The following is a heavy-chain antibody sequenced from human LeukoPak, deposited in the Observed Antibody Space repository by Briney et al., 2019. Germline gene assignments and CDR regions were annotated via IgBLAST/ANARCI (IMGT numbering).Heavy chain of an antibody. CDR2: ITSSATYI. D-gene: IGHD1-26*01. Sequence: PGGSLRLSCAASGFTFSSYNMNWVRQAPGKAMEWVSSITSSATYIFYADSVKGRFAISRDNAKNSLYLQMDSLGPEDTAVYYCARDPYSGNYMDVWGKGTTVTISS. CDR3: ARDPYSGNYMDV. CDR1: GFTFSSYN. J-gene: IGHJ6*03. V-gene: IGHV3-21*01.